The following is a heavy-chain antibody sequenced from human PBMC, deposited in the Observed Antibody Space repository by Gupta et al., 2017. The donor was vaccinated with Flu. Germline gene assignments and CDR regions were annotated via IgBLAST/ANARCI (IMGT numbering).Heavy chain of an antibody. CDR3: TRPSPGGL. D-gene: IGHD3-10*01. CDR1: SGSA. CDR2: VRSKTDNYAT. V-gene: IGHV3-73*01. J-gene: IGHJ2*01. Sequence: SGSAVHWVRQASGKGLEWVGRVRSKTDNYATTYAASVKGRFTISRDDSKNTASLQMNSLKTEDTAVYYCTRPSPGGLWGRGTLVTVSS.